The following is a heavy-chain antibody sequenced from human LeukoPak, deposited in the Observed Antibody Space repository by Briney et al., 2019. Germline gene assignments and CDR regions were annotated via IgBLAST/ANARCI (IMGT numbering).Heavy chain of an antibody. Sequence: SVKVSCKSSGFTFSDHYIHWVRQAPGQGLEWMGRIIPILGIANYAQKFQGRVTITADKSTSTAYMELSSLRSEDTAVYYCARAVLPAAVVDYWGQGTLVTVSS. CDR1: GFTFSDHY. V-gene: IGHV1-69*04. CDR3: ARAVLPAAVVDY. J-gene: IGHJ4*02. D-gene: IGHD2-2*01. CDR2: IIPILGIA.